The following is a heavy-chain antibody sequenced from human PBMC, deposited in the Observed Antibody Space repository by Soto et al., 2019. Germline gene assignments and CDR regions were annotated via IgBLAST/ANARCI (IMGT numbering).Heavy chain of an antibody. D-gene: IGHD5-12*01. J-gene: IGHJ4*02. Sequence: GGSLRLSCAASGFTFSSYAMSWVRQAPGKGLEWVSAISGSGGSTYYADSVKGRFTISRDNSKNTLYLQMNSLRAEDTAVYYCAKDHGVATIISSGYFDYWGQGPLVTVPS. V-gene: IGHV3-23*01. CDR2: ISGSGGST. CDR3: AKDHGVATIISSGYFDY. CDR1: GFTFSSYA.